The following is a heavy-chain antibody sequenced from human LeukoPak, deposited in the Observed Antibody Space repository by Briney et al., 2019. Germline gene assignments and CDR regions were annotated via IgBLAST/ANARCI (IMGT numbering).Heavy chain of an antibody. CDR1: GGSISSGGYS. Sequence: SSETLSLTCAVSGGSISSGGYSWSWIRQPPGKGLEWIGYIYYSGSTYYNPSLKSRVTISVDTSKNQFSLKLSSVTAADTAVYYCARSLLVPAFDIWGQGTMVTVSS. V-gene: IGHV4-30-4*07. D-gene: IGHD6-6*01. J-gene: IGHJ3*02. CDR2: IYYSGST. CDR3: ARSLLVPAFDI.